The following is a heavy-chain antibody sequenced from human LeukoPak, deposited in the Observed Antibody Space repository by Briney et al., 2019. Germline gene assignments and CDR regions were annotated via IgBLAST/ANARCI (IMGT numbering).Heavy chain of an antibody. Sequence: ASVKVSCKASGYSFTSFGISWVRQAPGQGLEWMGWSSAYNGNTNYVQKFQGRVTITTDTSTSTAYMELRSLRPDDTAVFYCVRDLGVDTSMIFFDFWGQGTLVTVSS. CDR3: VRDLGVDTSMIFFDF. J-gene: IGHJ4*02. CDR1: GYSFTSFG. CDR2: SSAYNGNT. D-gene: IGHD5-18*01. V-gene: IGHV1-18*01.